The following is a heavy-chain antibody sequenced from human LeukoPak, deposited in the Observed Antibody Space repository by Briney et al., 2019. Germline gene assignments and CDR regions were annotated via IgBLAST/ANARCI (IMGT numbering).Heavy chain of an antibody. CDR3: ARDGRGDAYCGGDCPNWFDP. J-gene: IGHJ5*02. V-gene: IGHV4-30-4*01. CDR2: IYYSGST. CDR1: GGSISSGDYY. D-gene: IGHD2-21*02. Sequence: SETLSLTCTVSGGSISSGDYYWSWIRQPPGKGLEWIGYIYYSGSTYYNPSLKSRVTISVDTSKNQFSLKLSSVTAADTAVYYCARDGRGDAYCGGDCPNWFDPWGQGTLVTVSS.